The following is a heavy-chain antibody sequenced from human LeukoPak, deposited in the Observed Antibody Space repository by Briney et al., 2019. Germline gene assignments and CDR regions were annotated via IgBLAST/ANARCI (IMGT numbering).Heavy chain of an antibody. CDR3: ARGVDCSDFAFDI. Sequence: SETLSLTCTVSGGSISSHCWSWIRQPPRKGLEWIGYVYYSGSTDYNPSLKSRATISEDTSKKQLSLNLSSVTAADTAVYYCARGVDCSDFAFDIWGQGTMVTVSS. V-gene: IGHV4-59*11. D-gene: IGHD2-15*01. CDR1: GGSISSHC. J-gene: IGHJ3*02. CDR2: VYYSGST.